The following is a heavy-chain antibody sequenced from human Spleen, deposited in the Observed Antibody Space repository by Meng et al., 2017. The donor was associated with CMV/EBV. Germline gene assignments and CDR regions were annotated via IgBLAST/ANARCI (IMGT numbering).Heavy chain of an antibody. D-gene: IGHD6-13*01. CDR2: INHSGST. V-gene: IGHV4-34*01. Sequence: GSLRLSCAVYGGSFSGYYWSWIRQPPGKGLEWIGEINHSGSTNYNPSLKSRVTISVDTSKNQFSLKLSSVTAADTAVYYCASSSSWRNWFDPWGQGTLVTVSS. J-gene: IGHJ5*02. CDR3: ASSSSWRNWFDP. CDR1: GGSFSGYY.